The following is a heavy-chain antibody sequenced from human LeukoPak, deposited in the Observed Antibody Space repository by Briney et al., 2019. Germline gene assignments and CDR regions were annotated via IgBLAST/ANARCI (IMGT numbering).Heavy chain of an antibody. Sequence: GGSLRLSCAASGFTFTTYGMHWVRQAPGKGLEWVAVISYDGNNEYYADSVKGRFTISRDNSKTTLYLQMNSLRPEDTAVYYCAKEYSGTWYYFDYWGQGTLVTVSS. V-gene: IGHV3-30*18. CDR2: ISYDGNNE. CDR1: GFTFTTYG. J-gene: IGHJ4*02. CDR3: AKEYSGTWYYFDY. D-gene: IGHD6-13*01.